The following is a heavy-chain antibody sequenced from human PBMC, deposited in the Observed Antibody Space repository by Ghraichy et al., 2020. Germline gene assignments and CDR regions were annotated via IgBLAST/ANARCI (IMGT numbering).Heavy chain of an antibody. J-gene: IGHJ4*02. CDR1: GGSISSYY. CDR2: IYTSGST. CDR3: ARDRMVYSRPGEYYFDY. V-gene: IGHV4-4*07. D-gene: IGHD2-8*01. Sequence: SETLSLTCTVSGGSISSYYWSWIRQPAGKGLEWIGRIYTSGSTNYNPSLKSRVTMSVDTSKNQFSLKLSSVTAADTAVYYCARDRMVYSRPGEYYFDYWGQGTLFTVSS.